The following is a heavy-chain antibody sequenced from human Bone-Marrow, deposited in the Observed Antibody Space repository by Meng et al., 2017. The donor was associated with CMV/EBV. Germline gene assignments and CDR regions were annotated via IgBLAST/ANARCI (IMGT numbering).Heavy chain of an antibody. Sequence: GESLKISCATSGFTFSSYWMSWVRQAPGKGQEWVASANQDGSETYHVDSVKGRFTISRDNGQNSLYLQMASLTADDTALYYWARDITIFGVAPLDVWGQGTTVTVSS. D-gene: IGHD3-3*01. CDR1: GFTFSSYW. V-gene: IGHV3-7*01. J-gene: IGHJ6*02. CDR2: ANQDGSET. CDR3: ARDITIFGVAPLDV.